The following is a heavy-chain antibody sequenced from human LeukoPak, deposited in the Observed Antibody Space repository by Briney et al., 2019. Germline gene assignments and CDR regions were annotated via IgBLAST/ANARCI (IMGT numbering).Heavy chain of an antibody. CDR2: IYYSGTT. CDR3: TRGGWLRFDY. Sequence: PSETLSLTCTVSGASITTTNYWGWIRQAPGKGLEWIGPIYYSGTTSYSPSLNSRVTISVDTSKNQFSLRLSSVTAADTAVYYCTRGGWLRFDYWGQGILVTVSS. J-gene: IGHJ4*02. V-gene: IGHV4-39*07. D-gene: IGHD5-12*01. CDR1: GASITTTNY.